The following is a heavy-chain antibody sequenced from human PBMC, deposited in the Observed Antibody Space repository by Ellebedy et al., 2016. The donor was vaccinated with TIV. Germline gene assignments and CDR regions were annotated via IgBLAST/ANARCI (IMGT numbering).Heavy chain of an antibody. CDR2: INHTGGT. V-gene: IGHV4-34*01. J-gene: IGHJ5*01. CDR3: ARGYSDRSTSYLDS. Sequence: SETLSLXCAVYGGSFSGHYLTWIRHSPGKGLEWIGEINHTGGTNYNPSLKSRVTMSVDTSKNQFSLKLTSVTAADTAVYQCARGYSDRSTSYLDSWGQGSLVTVSS. D-gene: IGHD3-22*01. CDR1: GGSFSGHY.